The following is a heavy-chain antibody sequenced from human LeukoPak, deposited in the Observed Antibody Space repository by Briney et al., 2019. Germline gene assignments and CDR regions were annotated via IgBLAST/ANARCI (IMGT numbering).Heavy chain of an antibody. D-gene: IGHD2/OR15-2a*01. J-gene: IGHJ4*02. Sequence: PSQTLSLTCTVSGYSISSGYYWGWIRQPPGKGLEWIGSIYYSGSTYYNPSLKSRVTISVDTSKNQFSLKLSSVTAADTAVYYCARDSFLTGSKFDYWGQGTLVTVSS. V-gene: IGHV4-38-2*02. CDR2: IYYSGST. CDR3: ARDSFLTGSKFDY. CDR1: GYSISSGYY.